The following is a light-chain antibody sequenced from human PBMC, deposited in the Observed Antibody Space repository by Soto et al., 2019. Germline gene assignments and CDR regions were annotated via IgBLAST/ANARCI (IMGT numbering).Light chain of an antibody. J-gene: IGLJ2*01. Sequence: QSALTQPASVSGSPGQSITISCTGTSSDIGGYNYVSWYQQYPGKAPKLIIFGVSDRPSGVSNRFSGSKSGTTASLTISGLQAEDEADYYCSSYKTSSTVAVFGGGTKLTVL. CDR2: GVS. CDR1: SSDIGGYNY. V-gene: IGLV2-14*01. CDR3: SSYKTSSTVAV.